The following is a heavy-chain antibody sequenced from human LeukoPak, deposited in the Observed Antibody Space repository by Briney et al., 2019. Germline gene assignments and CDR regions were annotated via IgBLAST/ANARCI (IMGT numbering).Heavy chain of an antibody. CDR2: TYYRSEWSS. J-gene: IGHJ4*02. Sequence: SQTLSLTCAISGDSVSSNSVAWHWLRQSPSRGLEWLGRTYYRSEWSSDYAVSMESRITINSDTSKNQFSLHLNSVTPEDTAVYYCARGRSWPLDYWGQGTLVTVSS. V-gene: IGHV6-1*01. CDR3: ARGRSWPLDY. CDR1: GDSVSSNSVA. D-gene: IGHD6-13*01.